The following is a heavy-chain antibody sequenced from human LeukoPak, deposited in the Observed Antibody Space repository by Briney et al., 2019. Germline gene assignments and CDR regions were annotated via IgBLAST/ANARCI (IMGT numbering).Heavy chain of an antibody. CDR1: GFTVSSNY. V-gene: IGHV3-66*01. CDR3: ARTGVTGSSGQIDY. CDR2: IYSGGST. D-gene: IGHD6-19*01. Sequence: GGSLRLSCAASGFTVSSNYMSWVRQAPGKGLEWVSVIYSGGSTYYADSVKGRFTISRDNSKNTLYLQMNSLRAEDTAVYYRARTGVTGSSGQIDYWGQGTLVTVSS. J-gene: IGHJ4*02.